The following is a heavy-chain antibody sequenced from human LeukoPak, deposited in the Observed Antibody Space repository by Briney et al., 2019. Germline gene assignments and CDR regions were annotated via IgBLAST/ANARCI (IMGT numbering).Heavy chain of an antibody. V-gene: IGHV1-18*01. J-gene: IGHJ3*02. CDR2: ISAYNGNT. CDR1: GYTFTSHG. D-gene: IGHD3-22*01. Sequence: ASVKVSCKASGYTFTSHGISWVRQAPGRGLEWMRWISAYNGNTNYAQKFQGRVTMTTDTSTSTAYMELRSLRSDDTAVYYCARDLPQYYYDSSGYYQHDAFDIRGQGTMVTVSS. CDR3: ARDLPQYYYDSSGYYQHDAFDI.